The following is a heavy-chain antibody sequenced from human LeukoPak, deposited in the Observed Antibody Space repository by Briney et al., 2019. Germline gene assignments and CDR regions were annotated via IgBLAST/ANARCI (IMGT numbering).Heavy chain of an antibody. CDR3: ARAREAAAGKYNWFDP. Sequence: GGSLRLSCAASGFTVSSNYMSWVRQAPAKGLELVSVIYSGGSTYYADSVKGRFTISRDNSKNTLYLQMNSLRAEDTAVYYCARAREAAAGKYNWFDPWGQGTLVTVSS. CDR1: GFTVSSNY. CDR2: IYSGGST. D-gene: IGHD6-13*01. V-gene: IGHV3-53*01. J-gene: IGHJ5*02.